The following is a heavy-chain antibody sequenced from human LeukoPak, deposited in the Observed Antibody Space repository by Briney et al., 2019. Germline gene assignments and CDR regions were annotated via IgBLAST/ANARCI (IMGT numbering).Heavy chain of an antibody. CDR1: GFTFSSYY. Sequence: GGSLRLSCAASGFTFSSYYMFWVRQAPGKRLAWVSTIKGDETSTKYADSVRGRFTVSRDNARNTLYLQLNSLRAEDTAIYYCAMGYRSAYSWDSWGQGTLVTVSS. CDR3: AMGYRSAYSWDS. J-gene: IGHJ4*02. V-gene: IGHV3-74*03. D-gene: IGHD5-18*01. CDR2: IKGDETST.